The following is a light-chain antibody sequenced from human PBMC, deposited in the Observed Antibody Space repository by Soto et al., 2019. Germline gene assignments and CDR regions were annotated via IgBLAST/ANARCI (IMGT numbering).Light chain of an antibody. V-gene: IGLV1-40*01. CDR1: SSNIGAGYP. Sequence: QSVLTQPPSVSGAPGQRITTSCTGSSSNIGAGYPVHWYQQLPGTAPRLLIFGNTIRPSGVPARFSGSRSGLAITGLQAEDEADYYCQSYDSSLSAYVFGAGTKLTVL. CDR2: GNT. J-gene: IGLJ1*01. CDR3: QSYDSSLSAYV.